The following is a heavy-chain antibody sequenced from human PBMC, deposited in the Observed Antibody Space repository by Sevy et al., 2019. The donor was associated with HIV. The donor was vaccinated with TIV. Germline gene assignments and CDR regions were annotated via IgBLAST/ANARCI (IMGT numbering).Heavy chain of an antibody. D-gene: IGHD6-19*01. CDR2: ISGSGDST. CDR3: AKERDSSGWYVDY. V-gene: IGHV3-23*01. CDR1: GFTFSNYA. Sequence: GVLRLSCAASGFTFSNYAMGWVRQAPGRGLEWVSVISGSGDSTYYTHSVKGRFTISRDNSKNTLFLQMNSLGAEDTAVYYCAKERDSSGWYVDYWGQGTLVTVSS. J-gene: IGHJ4*02.